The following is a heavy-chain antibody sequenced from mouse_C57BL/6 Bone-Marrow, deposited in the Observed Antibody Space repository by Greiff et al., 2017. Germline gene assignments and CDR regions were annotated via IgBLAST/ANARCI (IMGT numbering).Heavy chain of an antibody. V-gene: IGHV1-64*01. CDR3: YYGRSYDD. CDR2: IHPNSGST. Sequence: VQLQQPGAELVKPGASVKLSCKASGYTFTSYWMHWVKQRPGQGLEWIGMIHPNSGSTNYNEKFKSKATLPVDKTTSSAYMQRSSLTSEDTAVYFYYYGRSYDDWGTGTTLTVSS. J-gene: IGHJ2*01. CDR1: GYTFTSYW. D-gene: IGHD1-1*01.